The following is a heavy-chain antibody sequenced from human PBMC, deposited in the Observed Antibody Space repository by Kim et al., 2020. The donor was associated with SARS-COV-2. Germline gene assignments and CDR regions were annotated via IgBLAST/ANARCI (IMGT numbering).Heavy chain of an antibody. D-gene: IGHD3-16*01. Sequence: GNGNTIYSQKFQGRVTFTTDTSASTAYMDLSFLRSEDSAVYYCLGGFSFDYWGQGTLVTVSS. CDR2: GNGNT. CDR3: LGGFSFDY. V-gene: IGHV1-3*01. J-gene: IGHJ4*02.